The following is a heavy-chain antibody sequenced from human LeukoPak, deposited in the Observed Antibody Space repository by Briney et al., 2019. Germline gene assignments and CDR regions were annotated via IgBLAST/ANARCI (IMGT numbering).Heavy chain of an antibody. CDR1: GGSFSGYY. J-gene: IGHJ4*02. V-gene: IGHV4-34*01. CDR2: INHSGST. D-gene: IGHD3-3*01. Sequence: KSSETLSLTCAVYGGSFSGYYWSWIRQPPGKELEWIGEINHSGSTNYNPSLKSRVTISVDTSKNQFSLKLSSVTAADTAVYYCPRGPLRMEWLLTSPYYFDYWGQGTLVTVSS. CDR3: PRGPLRMEWLLTSPYYFDY.